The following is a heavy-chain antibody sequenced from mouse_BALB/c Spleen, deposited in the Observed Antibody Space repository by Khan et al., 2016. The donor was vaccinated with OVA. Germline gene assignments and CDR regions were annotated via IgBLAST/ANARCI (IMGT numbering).Heavy chain of an antibody. Sequence: VQLQESGPGLVKPSQSLSLTCTVTGYSITTDYAWNWIRQFPGNKLEWMGYISYSGNTKYNPSLKSRISITRDTSKNQFFLQLKSVTTEDTARYYCARVYGEAVDYWGQGTTLTVSS. D-gene: IGHD1-1*01. CDR1: GYSITTDYA. V-gene: IGHV3-2*02. CDR2: ISYSGNT. CDR3: ARVYGEAVDY. J-gene: IGHJ2*01.